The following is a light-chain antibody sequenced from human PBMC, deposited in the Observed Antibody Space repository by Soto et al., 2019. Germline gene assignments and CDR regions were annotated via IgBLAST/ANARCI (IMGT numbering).Light chain of an antibody. J-gene: IGKJ1*01. CDR3: QQYNNWWT. Sequence: EIVMTQSPATLSVSPGERATLSCRASQSVSSSLAWYQQKPGQAPRLLIYGASTRATGFPARFSGSGSGTEFTLTISSLQSEDFAVYYCQQYNNWWTFGQGTKVAIK. CDR1: QSVSSS. CDR2: GAS. V-gene: IGKV3-15*01.